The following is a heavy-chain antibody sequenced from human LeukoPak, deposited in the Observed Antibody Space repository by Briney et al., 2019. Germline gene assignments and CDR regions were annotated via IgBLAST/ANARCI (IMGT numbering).Heavy chain of an antibody. CDR2: INPNSGGT. J-gene: IGHJ4*02. CDR3: ARGDDGYSYGTFDY. CDR1: GYTFTGYY. Sequence: ASVKVSCKASGYTFTGYYMHWVRQAPGQGFEWMGWINPNSGGTNYAQKFQGRVTMTRDTFISTAYMELSRLRSDDTAVYYCARGDDGYSYGTFDYWGQGTLVTVSS. V-gene: IGHV1-2*02. D-gene: IGHD5-18*01.